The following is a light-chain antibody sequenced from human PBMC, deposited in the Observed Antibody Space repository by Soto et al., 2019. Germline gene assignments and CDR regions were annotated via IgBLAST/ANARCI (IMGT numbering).Light chain of an antibody. CDR1: QSVRGN. Sequence: EIVMTQSPGTLSVSPGERATLSCRASQSVRGNLAWYQQKPGQAPRLLIYGASTRATGVPARFSGSGSGTEFTLTISTMQSEDFAVYFSQQYNNWPPYTFGLGTKLEIK. J-gene: IGKJ2*01. CDR3: QQYNNWPPYT. CDR2: GAS. V-gene: IGKV3-15*01.